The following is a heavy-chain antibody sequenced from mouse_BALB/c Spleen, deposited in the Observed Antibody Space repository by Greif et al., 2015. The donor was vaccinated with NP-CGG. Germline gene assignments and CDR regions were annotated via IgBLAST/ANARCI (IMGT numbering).Heavy chain of an antibody. D-gene: IGHD1-1*01. Sequence: EVQGVESGPELVKPGASVKIPCKAPGYTFTDYNMDWVKQSHGKSLEWIGDINPNNGGTIYNQKFKGKATLTVDKSSSTAYMELRSLTSEDTAVYYCVSSSYDAMDYWGQETSVTVSS. V-gene: IGHV1-18*01. J-gene: IGHJ4*01. CDR3: VSSSYDAMDY. CDR2: INPNNGGT. CDR1: GYTFTDYN.